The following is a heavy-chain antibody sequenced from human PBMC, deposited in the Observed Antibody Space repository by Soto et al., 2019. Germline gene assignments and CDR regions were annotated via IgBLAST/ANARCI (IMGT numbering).Heavy chain of an antibody. V-gene: IGHV4-39*01. D-gene: IGHD2-15*01. J-gene: IGHJ4*02. CDR3: ASTKDETLYFDY. Sequence: QLQLQESGPGLVKPSETLSLTCTVSGDSISITSYYWGWVRQPPGMGLEWIGSIHYSGSTHYNPSLQSRVTISGDASKKQFSLKLRSVTAADTAVYYCASTKDETLYFDYWGQGTLVTVSS. CDR2: IHYSGST. CDR1: GDSISITSYY.